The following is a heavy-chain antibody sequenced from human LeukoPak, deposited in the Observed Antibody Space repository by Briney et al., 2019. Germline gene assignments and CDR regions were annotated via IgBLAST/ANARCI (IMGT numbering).Heavy chain of an antibody. Sequence: GGSLSLSCAASGLTLSDYAMSWFRQAPGKGLEYVAGITSGFTPLYADSVKGRFTVSRDNSKNTFHLQMNSLRAEDTAVYFCAKDYSDSRVADVFLEYWGQGTLVTVSS. CDR1: GLTLSDYA. CDR3: AKDYSDSRVADVFLEY. D-gene: IGHD2-15*01. CDR2: ITSGFTP. J-gene: IGHJ4*02. V-gene: IGHV3-23*01.